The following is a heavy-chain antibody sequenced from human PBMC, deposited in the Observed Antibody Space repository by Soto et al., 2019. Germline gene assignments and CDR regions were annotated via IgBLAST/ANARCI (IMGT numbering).Heavy chain of an antibody. CDR1: GYSFSSSG. Sequence: APVKVFWLAYGYSFSSSGGSWMRLARGPGLECMGWSSAYNGNTNYAQQLQGRVTMTTDTSTSTAYMELRSLRSDHTAVYYRAILDAEDGGSSFDYWGQGTLVTVSS. D-gene: IGHD6-6*01. CDR3: AILDAEDGGSSFDY. J-gene: IGHJ4*02. V-gene: IGHV1-18*01. CDR2: SSAYNGNT.